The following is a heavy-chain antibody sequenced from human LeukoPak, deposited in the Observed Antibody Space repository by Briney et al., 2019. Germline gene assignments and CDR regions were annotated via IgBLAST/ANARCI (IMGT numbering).Heavy chain of an antibody. CDR3: AKDTPLCYFDY. Sequence: PGGSLRLSCAASGFTFSSYSMNWVRQAPGKGLEWVAFIRNDGSITYNADSVKGRFTISRDNSKNTLYLQMNSLRADDTAVYYCAKDTPLCYFDYWGQGTLVTVSS. CDR1: GFTFSSYS. V-gene: IGHV3-30*02. CDR2: IRNDGSIT. J-gene: IGHJ4*02. D-gene: IGHD3-16*01.